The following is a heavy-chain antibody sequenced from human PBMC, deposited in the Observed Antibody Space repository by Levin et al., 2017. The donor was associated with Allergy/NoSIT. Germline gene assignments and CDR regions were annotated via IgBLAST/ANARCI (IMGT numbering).Heavy chain of an antibody. CDR3: ATSYGSGSYQTLIDY. D-gene: IGHD3-10*01. Sequence: GGSLRLSCAASGFTFSNYGMHWVRQAPGKGLEWVAVIWYDGTNKYYADSMKGRFTISRDNFNKTLHLQMNSLRAEDTAVYYCATSYGSGSYQTLIDYWGQGTLVTVSS. V-gene: IGHV3-33*01. CDR1: GFTFSNYG. CDR2: IWYDGTNK. J-gene: IGHJ4*02.